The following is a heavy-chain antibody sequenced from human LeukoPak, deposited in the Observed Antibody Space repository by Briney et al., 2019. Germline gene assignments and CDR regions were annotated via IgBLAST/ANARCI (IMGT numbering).Heavy chain of an antibody. CDR2: INPSGSST. CDR1: GYSFTSHY. D-gene: IGHD3-22*01. CDR3: AREGWVDSSGYYQN. J-gene: IGHJ4*02. V-gene: IGHV1-46*01. Sequence: ASVKVSCKASGYSFTSHYMHWVRQAPGQGLEWLGLINPSGSSTLYAQKFQGRVTMTRDMSTTTDYMELSSLRSDDTAVYYCAREGWVDSSGYYQNWGQGTLVTVSS.